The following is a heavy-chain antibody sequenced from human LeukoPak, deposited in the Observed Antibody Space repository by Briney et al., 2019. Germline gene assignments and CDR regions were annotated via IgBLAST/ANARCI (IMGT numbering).Heavy chain of an antibody. D-gene: IGHD6-19*01. V-gene: IGHV4-61*01. CDR3: ARGTAVAGTRSGHWYFDL. CDR2: IYYSGST. CDR1: GDSVSSDTYY. J-gene: IGHJ2*01. Sequence: SEALSLTCTVSGDSVSSDTYYWSWIRQPPGKGLEWIGSIYYSGSTDYNPSLKSRLTISVDTSKNQFSLKLSSVTAADTAVYYCARGTAVAGTRSGHWYFDLWGRGTLVTVSS.